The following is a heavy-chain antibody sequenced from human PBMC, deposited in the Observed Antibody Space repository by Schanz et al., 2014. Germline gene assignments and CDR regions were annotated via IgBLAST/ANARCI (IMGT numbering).Heavy chain of an antibody. V-gene: IGHV3-30*03. D-gene: IGHD6-6*01. CDR1: GFTFSNFG. J-gene: IGHJ3*02. Sequence: QVQLVESGGGVVQPGRSLRLSCAASGFTFSNFGLHWVRQAPGKGLNWVAVISSDGTNKYYADSVQGRFTLSKDFSKDTLYLQLTSLRPEDPAVYYCARLATSKSRLGDAVDIWGQGTMVTVSS. CDR3: ARLATSKSRLGDAVDI. CDR2: ISSDGTNK.